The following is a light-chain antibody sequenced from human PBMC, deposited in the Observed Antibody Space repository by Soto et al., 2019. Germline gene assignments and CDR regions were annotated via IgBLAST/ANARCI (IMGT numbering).Light chain of an antibody. J-gene: IGKJ1*01. Sequence: EIVLTQSPATLSLSPGERATLSCRASQSVTNSLAWYQQKPGQAPRLLVYDASNRATGIPTRFSGSGSGTDFTLTISNLEPEDFAVYSCQQYDTSPRTFGQGTKVDIK. CDR1: QSVTNS. CDR2: DAS. CDR3: QQYDTSPRT. V-gene: IGKV3-11*01.